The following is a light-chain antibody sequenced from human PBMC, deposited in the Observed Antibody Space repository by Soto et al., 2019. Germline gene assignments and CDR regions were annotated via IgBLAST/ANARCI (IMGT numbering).Light chain of an antibody. V-gene: IGKV3-20*01. CDR3: QQFGSSPFT. J-gene: IGKJ5*01. CDR2: DAS. CDR1: QSVSSSY. Sequence: EIVLTQSPGTQSLSPGERASLSCRASQSVSSSYLAWYRQKPGQTPRLLISDASSRATGIPDRFSGSGSGTDFTLTISRLEPEDFAVYYCQQFGSSPFTFGQGTRLEIK.